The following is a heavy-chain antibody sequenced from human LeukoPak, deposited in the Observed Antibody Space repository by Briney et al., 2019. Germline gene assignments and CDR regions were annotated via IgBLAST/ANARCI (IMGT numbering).Heavy chain of an antibody. CDR1: GFTFSSYP. CDR2: ISGGGDNT. CDR3: ARDHGPGVLLYI. V-gene: IGHV3-23*01. J-gene: IGHJ3*02. D-gene: IGHD3-10*01. Sequence: GGSLRLSCAASGFTFSSYPMSWVRQAPEKGLEWVSAISGGGDNTYYADSVKGRFTISRDNAKNSLYLQMNSLRAEDTAVYYCARDHGPGVLLYIWGQGTMVTVSS.